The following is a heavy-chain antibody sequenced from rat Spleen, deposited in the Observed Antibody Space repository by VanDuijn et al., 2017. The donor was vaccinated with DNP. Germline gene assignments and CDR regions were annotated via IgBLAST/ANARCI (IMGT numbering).Heavy chain of an antibody. CDR2: ISYEGSST. CDR1: GFTFSSYW. Sequence: EVQLVETGGGLVQPGRSLKLSCVDSGFTFSSYWMSWVRQAPTKGLEWVASISYEGSSTYYGDSVKGRFTFSSDIAKSTLYLQLNSLRSEDTATSYCARRAYYGLSFYFDFWGQGTLVTVSS. D-gene: IGHD1-6*01. J-gene: IGHJ3*01. CDR3: ARRAYYGLSFYFDF. V-gene: IGHV5-22*01.